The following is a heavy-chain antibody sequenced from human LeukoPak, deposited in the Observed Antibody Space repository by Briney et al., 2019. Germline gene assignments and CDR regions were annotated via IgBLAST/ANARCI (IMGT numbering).Heavy chain of an antibody. CDR2: IRSKAYRGTT. J-gene: IGHJ6*02. Sequence: GGSLRLSCTGSGFIFGHHAMSWVRQAPGKGLEWVGFIRSKAYRGTTEYAASVKGRFTISRDDFASIAYLQMNSLRTEDTAVYYCARGPIELWIHNAMDVWGQGTTVTVSS. V-gene: IGHV3-49*04. CDR1: GFIFGHHA. D-gene: IGHD5-18*01. CDR3: ARGPIELWIHNAMDV.